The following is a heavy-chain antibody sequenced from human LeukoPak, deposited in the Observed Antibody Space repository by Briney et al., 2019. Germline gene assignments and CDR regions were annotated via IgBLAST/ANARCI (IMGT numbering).Heavy chain of an antibody. D-gene: IGHD3-22*01. J-gene: IGHJ4*02. Sequence: SQTLSLTCTVSGGSISSGDYYWSWIRHPPGKGLEWIGYIYYSGSTYYNPSLKSRVTISVDTSKSQFSLKLSSVTAADTAVYYCAREYYYDSSGYYFDYWGQGTLVTVSS. V-gene: IGHV4-30-4*08. CDR3: AREYYYDSSGYYFDY. CDR2: IYYSGST. CDR1: GGSISSGDYY.